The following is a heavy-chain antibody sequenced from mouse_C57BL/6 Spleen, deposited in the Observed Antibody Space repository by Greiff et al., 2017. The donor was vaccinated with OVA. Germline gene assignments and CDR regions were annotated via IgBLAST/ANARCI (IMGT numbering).Heavy chain of an antibody. CDR3: AILDYYGSSYEYYFDY. D-gene: IGHD1-1*01. V-gene: IGHV1-74*01. CDR2: IHPSDSDT. CDR1: GYTFTSYW. Sequence: VQLQQPGAELVKPGASVKVSCKASGYTFTSYWMHWVKQRPGQGLEWIGRIHPSDSDTNYNQKFKGKATLTVDKSSSTAYMQLSSLTSEDSAVYYCAILDYYGSSYEYYFDYWGQGTTLTVSS. J-gene: IGHJ2*01.